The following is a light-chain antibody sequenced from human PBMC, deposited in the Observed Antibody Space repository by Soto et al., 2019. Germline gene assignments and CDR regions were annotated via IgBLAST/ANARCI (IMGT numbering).Light chain of an antibody. Sequence: EIVLTQSPGTLSLSPGERATLSCRASQSVTSDSLAWYQQEPGQAPRLLLYGASNRATGIPDRFSGSGSGIDFTLTISSVEPEDFAVYSCQQYGSLPYTFGQGTKLEIK. V-gene: IGKV3-20*01. CDR2: GAS. J-gene: IGKJ2*01. CDR1: QSVTSDS. CDR3: QQYGSLPYT.